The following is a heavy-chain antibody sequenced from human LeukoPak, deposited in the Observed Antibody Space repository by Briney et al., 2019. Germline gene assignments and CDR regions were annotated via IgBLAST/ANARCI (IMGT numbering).Heavy chain of an antibody. J-gene: IGHJ6*03. Sequence: PGGSLRLSCAASGITFRNYGFHWVRQAPGKGLERVAIIWYDGSNEYYADSVKGRFTISRDNSKNTLYLQMNSLRAEDTAVYYCATSRGSYYMDVWGKGTTVTVSS. D-gene: IGHD1-26*01. CDR1: GITFRNYG. V-gene: IGHV3-33*01. CDR2: IWYDGSNE. CDR3: ATSRGSYYMDV.